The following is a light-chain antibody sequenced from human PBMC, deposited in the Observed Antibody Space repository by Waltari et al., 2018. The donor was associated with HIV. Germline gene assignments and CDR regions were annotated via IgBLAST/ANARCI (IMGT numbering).Light chain of an antibody. Sequence: QSALTQPASVSGSPGQSITISSTGTSSDIGYYDSVSWYQQHPGKAPKLMIYEVNNRPSGISNRFSGSKSGNTASLTISGLQAEDEADYYCSSHTTSSTLYVFGTGTKVTVL. CDR1: SSDIGYYDS. CDR2: EVN. CDR3: SSHTTSSTLYV. J-gene: IGLJ1*01. V-gene: IGLV2-14*01.